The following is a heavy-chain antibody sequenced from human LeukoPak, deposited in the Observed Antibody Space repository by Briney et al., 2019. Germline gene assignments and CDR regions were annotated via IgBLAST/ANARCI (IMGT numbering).Heavy chain of an antibody. CDR2: INPDVSET. Sequence: GGSLRPSCAASGFTFSTYWMNWDRQAPGKGLEWVGNINPDVSETNYVDSVRGRFTISRDNAKSSPYLELNSLRAEDTAVYYCATDRDNSDWQKRFDSWGQGTLVTVSS. D-gene: IGHD2-21*02. CDR1: GFTFSTYW. V-gene: IGHV3-7*01. J-gene: IGHJ4*02. CDR3: ATDRDNSDWQKRFDS.